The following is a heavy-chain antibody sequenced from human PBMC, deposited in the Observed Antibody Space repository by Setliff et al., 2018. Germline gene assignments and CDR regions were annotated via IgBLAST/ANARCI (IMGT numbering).Heavy chain of an antibody. CDR2: TIPIFGTA. J-gene: IGHJ4*02. Sequence: GASVKVSCKASGGTFSSYGISWVRQAPGQGLEWMGGTIPIFGTANYAHKFQGRVTIITDESTSTAYMELSSLRSEDTAVYYCARLGGDSTGYSLDYWGQGSLVTVSS. V-gene: IGHV1-69*05. D-gene: IGHD3-9*01. CDR3: ARLGGDSTGYSLDY. CDR1: GGTFSSYG.